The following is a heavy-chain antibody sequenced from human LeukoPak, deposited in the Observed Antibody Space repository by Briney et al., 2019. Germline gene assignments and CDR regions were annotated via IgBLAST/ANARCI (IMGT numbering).Heavy chain of an antibody. J-gene: IGHJ4*02. CDR3: ARAYGSGSYYDY. CDR2: ISSNGGST. CDR1: GFTFSSYA. Sequence: GGSLRLSCAASGFTFSSYAMHWVRQAPGKGPEYVSAISSNGGSTYYANSVKGRFTISRDNSKNTLYLQMGSLRAEDMAVYYCARAYGSGSYYDYWGQGNLVTVSS. D-gene: IGHD3-10*01. V-gene: IGHV3-64*01.